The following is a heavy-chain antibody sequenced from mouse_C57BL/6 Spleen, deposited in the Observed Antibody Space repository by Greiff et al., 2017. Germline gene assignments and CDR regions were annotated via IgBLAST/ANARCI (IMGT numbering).Heavy chain of an antibody. J-gene: IGHJ1*03. CDR2: ISYDGSN. Sequence: EVQVVESGPGLVKPSQSLSLTCSVTGYSITSGYYWNWIRQFPGNKLEWMGYISYDGSNNYNPSLKNRISITRDTSKNQFFLKLNSVTTEDTATYYCARYGSSPWYFDVWGTGTTVTVSS. CDR1: GYSITSGYY. CDR3: ARYGSSPWYFDV. V-gene: IGHV3-6*01. D-gene: IGHD1-1*01.